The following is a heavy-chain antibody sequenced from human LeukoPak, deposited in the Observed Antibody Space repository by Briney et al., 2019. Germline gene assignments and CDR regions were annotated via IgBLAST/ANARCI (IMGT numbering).Heavy chain of an antibody. CDR2: VSGSGGST. V-gene: IGHV3-23*01. J-gene: IGHJ4*02. CDR3: AKSLSGWSPFDH. CDR1: GFTFSTYA. D-gene: IGHD6-19*01. Sequence: PGGSLGLSCAASGFTFSTYAMNWVRQAPGKGLEWVSSVSGSGGSTYYADSVKGRFTISRDNSENTLYLQMNSLRAGDTAVYYCAKSLSGWSPFDHWGQGTLVTVSS.